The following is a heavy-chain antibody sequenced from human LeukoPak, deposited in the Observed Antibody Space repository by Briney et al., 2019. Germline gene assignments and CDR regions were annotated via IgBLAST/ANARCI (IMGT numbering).Heavy chain of an antibody. D-gene: IGHD2-15*01. J-gene: IGHJ3*02. CDR3: ARDQRDIVVVVAPADI. CDR1: GFTFSDYY. V-gene: IGHV3-11*01. Sequence: GGSLRLSCAASGFTFSDYYMSWIRQAPGKGLEWVSYISSSGSTIYYADSVKGRLTISRDNAKNSLYLQMNSLRAEDTAVYYCARDQRDIVVVVAPADIWGQGTMVTVSS. CDR2: ISSSGSTI.